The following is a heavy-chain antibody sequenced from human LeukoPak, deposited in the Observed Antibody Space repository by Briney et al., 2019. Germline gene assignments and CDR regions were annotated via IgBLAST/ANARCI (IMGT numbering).Heavy chain of an antibody. V-gene: IGHV4-38-2*02. CDR2: IYHSGST. J-gene: IGHJ6*03. Sequence: SETLSLTCTVSGYSISSGYYWGWIRQPPGKGLEWIGSIYHSGSTYYNPSLKSRVTISVDTSKNQFSLKLSSVTAADTAVYYCAREWGATKRYYYYYYYMDVWGKGTTVTVSS. CDR1: GYSISSGYY. CDR3: AREWGATKRYYYYYYYMDV. D-gene: IGHD1-26*01.